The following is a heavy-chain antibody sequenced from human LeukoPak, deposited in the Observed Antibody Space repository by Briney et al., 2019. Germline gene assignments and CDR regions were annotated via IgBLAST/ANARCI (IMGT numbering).Heavy chain of an antibody. CDR3: ARDRRDKYYDSPDQDAFDI. D-gene: IGHD3-22*01. Sequence: SETLSLTCTVSGGSISSSSYYWGWIRQPPGKGLEWIGSIYYSGSTYYNPSLKSRVTISVDTSKNQFSLKLSSVTAADTAVYYCARDRRDKYYDSPDQDAFDIWGQGTMVTVSS. V-gene: IGHV4-39*07. CDR2: IYYSGST. CDR1: GGSISSSSYY. J-gene: IGHJ3*02.